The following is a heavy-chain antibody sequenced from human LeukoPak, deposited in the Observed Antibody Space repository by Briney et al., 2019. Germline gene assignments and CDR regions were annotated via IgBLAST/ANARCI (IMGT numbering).Heavy chain of an antibody. J-gene: IGHJ4*02. CDR2: IYYSGSA. D-gene: IGHD1-14*01. CDR3: AREKSMDPTIDY. Sequence: SETLSLTCTVSGGSISSGGYYWSWIRQHPGKGLEWIGYIYYSGSAYYNPSLKSRVTISVDTSKNQFSLKLSSVTAADTAVYYCAREKSMDPTIDYWGQGTLVTVSS. CDR1: GGSISSGGYY. V-gene: IGHV4-31*03.